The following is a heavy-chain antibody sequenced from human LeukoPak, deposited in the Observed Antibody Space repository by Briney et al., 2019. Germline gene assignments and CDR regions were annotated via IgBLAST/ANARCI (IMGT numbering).Heavy chain of an antibody. Sequence: PSETLSLTCAVSGGSISSSNWWSWVRQPPGKGLEWIGEIYHSGSTNYNPSLKSRVTISVDKSKNQFSLKLSSVTAADTAVYYCARIMGRGYCSSISRRGDWFDPWGQGTLVTVSS. CDR3: ARIMGRGYCSSISRRGDWFDP. V-gene: IGHV4-4*02. CDR1: GGSISSSNW. D-gene: IGHD2-2*01. J-gene: IGHJ5*02. CDR2: IYHSGST.